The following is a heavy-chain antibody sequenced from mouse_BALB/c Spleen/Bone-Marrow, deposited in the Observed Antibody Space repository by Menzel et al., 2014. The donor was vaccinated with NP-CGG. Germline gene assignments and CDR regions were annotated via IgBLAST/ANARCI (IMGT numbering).Heavy chain of an antibody. CDR1: GFTFSSYY. V-gene: IGHV5-6-2*01. Sequence: EVKLVEPGGGSVNLGGSLKLSCAASGFTFSSYYMSWVRQTPDRRLELVAAINTNGGSTYYPDTVKGRFTISRDNANNTLYLQMSSLKSDDTALFYCARSPYYGNFAYWGQGTLVTVSA. CDR3: ARSPYYGNFAY. J-gene: IGHJ3*01. D-gene: IGHD2-10*01. CDR2: INTNGGST.